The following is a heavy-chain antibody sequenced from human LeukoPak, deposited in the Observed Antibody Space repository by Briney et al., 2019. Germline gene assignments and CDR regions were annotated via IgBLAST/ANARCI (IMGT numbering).Heavy chain of an antibody. J-gene: IGHJ3*02. Sequence: GGSLRLSCAASGFTFGSYSMNWVRQAPGKGLEWVSSISSSSSYIYYADSVKGRFTISRDNAKNSLYLQMNSLRAEDTAVYYCARGLHDAFDIWGQGTMVTVSS. V-gene: IGHV3-21*01. CDR1: GFTFGSYS. D-gene: IGHD2-21*02. CDR3: ARGLHDAFDI. CDR2: ISSSSSYI.